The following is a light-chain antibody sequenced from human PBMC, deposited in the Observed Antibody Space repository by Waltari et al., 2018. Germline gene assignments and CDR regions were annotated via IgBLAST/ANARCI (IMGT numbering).Light chain of an antibody. CDR3: SSYADSHSFI. V-gene: IGLV2-11*01. J-gene: IGLJ1*01. CDR2: EVS. CDR1: SSNIGGYRY. Sequence: QAALTQPRSVSGSPGQSVTISCTGTSSNIGGYRYVSWYQQHPGTAPKVMIYEVSKRPSGVSDRFSGSKSGNTASLTISGLQAEDEADYYCSSYADSHSFIFGDGTRLTVL.